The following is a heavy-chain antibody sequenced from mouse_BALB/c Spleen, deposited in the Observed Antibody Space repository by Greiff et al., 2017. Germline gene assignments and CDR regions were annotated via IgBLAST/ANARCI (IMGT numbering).Heavy chain of an antibody. V-gene: IGHV5-4*02. J-gene: IGHJ3*01. D-gene: IGHD1-1*01. CDR2: ISDGGSYT. CDR1: GFTFSDYY. Sequence: EVQVVESGGGLVKPGGSLKLSCAASGFTFSDYYMYWVRQTPEKRLEWVATISDGGSYTYYPDSVKGRFTISRDNAKNNLYLQMSSLKSEDTAMYYCARDRGTYYYGSSYVLFAYWGQRTLVTVSA. CDR3: ARDRGTYYYGSSYVLFAY.